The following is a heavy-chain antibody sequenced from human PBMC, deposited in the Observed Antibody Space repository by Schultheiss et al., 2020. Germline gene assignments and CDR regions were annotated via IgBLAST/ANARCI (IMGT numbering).Heavy chain of an antibody. D-gene: IGHD2-21*02. CDR2: IKSKTDGGTT. Sequence: GGSLRLSCAASGFTFSNAWMSWVRQAPGKGLEWVGRIKSKTDGGTTDYGAPVKGRFTISRDDSKNTLFLQMNSLKTEDTAVYYCTTPTYCGGDCYSDYWGQGTLVTVSS. V-gene: IGHV3-15*01. CDR3: TTPTYCGGDCYSDY. J-gene: IGHJ4*02. CDR1: GFTFSNAW.